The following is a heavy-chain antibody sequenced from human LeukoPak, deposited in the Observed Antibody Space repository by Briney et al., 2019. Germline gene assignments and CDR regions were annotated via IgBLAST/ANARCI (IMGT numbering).Heavy chain of an antibody. V-gene: IGHV3-11*01. CDR3: AREFVTWGPGSYYYHGMDV. D-gene: IGHD2/OR15-2a*01. Sequence: GGSLRLSCAASGFTFSDYYMNWIRQAPGKGLEWVSYISSSGSTIYYADSVKGRFTISRDNAKNSLYLQMNSLRAEDTAVYYCAREFVTWGPGSYYYHGMDVWGQGTTVTVSS. CDR1: GFTFSDYY. CDR2: ISSSGSTI. J-gene: IGHJ6*02.